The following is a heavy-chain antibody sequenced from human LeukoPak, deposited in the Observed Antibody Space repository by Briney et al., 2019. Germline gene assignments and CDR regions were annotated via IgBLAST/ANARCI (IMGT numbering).Heavy chain of an antibody. D-gene: IGHD6-13*01. CDR3: ARDWQWQQLDGDAFDI. CDR1: GFTFSRYW. Sequence: GGSLRLSCVASGFTFSRYWMTWVRQAPGKGLEWVANIDRDGSDNHYVDSVKGRFTISRDNAENSLFLQMNSLRAEDTAVYYCARDWQWQQLDGDAFDIWGQGTMVTVSS. J-gene: IGHJ3*02. V-gene: IGHV3-7*04. CDR2: IDRDGSDN.